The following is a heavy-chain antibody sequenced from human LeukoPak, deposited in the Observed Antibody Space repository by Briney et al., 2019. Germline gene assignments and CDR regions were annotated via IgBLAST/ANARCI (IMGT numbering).Heavy chain of an antibody. J-gene: IGHJ4*02. D-gene: IGHD3-22*01. CDR2: IYTSGST. Sequence: SETLSLTGTGPGCSISSYYWSWIRQPAGKGLEWIGRIYTSGSTNYNPSLKSRVTMSVDTSKNQFSLKLSSVTAADTAVYYCARVLYYDSSGYEYYFDYWGQGTLVTVSS. CDR3: ARVLYYDSSGYEYYFDY. V-gene: IGHV4-4*07. CDR1: GCSISSYY.